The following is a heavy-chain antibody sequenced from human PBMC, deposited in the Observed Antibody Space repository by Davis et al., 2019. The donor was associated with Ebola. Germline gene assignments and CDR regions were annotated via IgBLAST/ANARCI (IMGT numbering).Heavy chain of an antibody. CDR3: ARIADLYVASAGRNHYYGMDV. V-gene: IGHV4-59*01. D-gene: IGHD1-14*01. CDR1: GGSISSYY. Sequence: MPSETLSLTCTVSGGSISSYYWSWIRQPPGKGLEWIGYIDYSGNTNYNPSLKSRVTISVDTSKNHVHLKVTSVTVADTAVYYCARIADLYVASAGRNHYYGMDVWGQGTTVTVS. J-gene: IGHJ6*02. CDR2: IDYSGNT.